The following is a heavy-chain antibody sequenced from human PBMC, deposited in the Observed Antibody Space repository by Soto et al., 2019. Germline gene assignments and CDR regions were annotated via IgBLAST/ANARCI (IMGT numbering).Heavy chain of an antibody. D-gene: IGHD4-17*01. J-gene: IGHJ2*01. CDR3: ARVDYGDYGWYFDL. CDR2: IYSGGST. CDR1: GFTVTNKY. Sequence: GGSLRLSCAASGFTVTNKYMTWVRQAPGKGLEWASVIYSGGSTSYADSVKGRFTISRDNSKNILYLQMHSLRAEDTAVYYCARVDYGDYGWYFDLWGRGTLVTVSS. V-gene: IGHV3-53*01.